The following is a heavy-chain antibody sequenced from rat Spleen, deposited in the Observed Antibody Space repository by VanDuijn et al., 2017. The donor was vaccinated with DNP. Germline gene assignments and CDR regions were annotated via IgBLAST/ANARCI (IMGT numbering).Heavy chain of an antibody. J-gene: IGHJ3*01. CDR1: GFTFSDDA. V-gene: IGHV5S23*01. CDR2: ISTGGGNT. CDR3: ARQGQLGFAY. D-gene: IGHD1-10*01. Sequence: EVQLVGSGGGLVQPGNSLKLSCAASGFTFSDDAMAWVRQSPKKGLEWVASISTGGGNTYYRDSVKGRFTISRDNAKSTLYLQMDSLRSEETATYYCARQGQLGFAYWGQGTLVTVSS.